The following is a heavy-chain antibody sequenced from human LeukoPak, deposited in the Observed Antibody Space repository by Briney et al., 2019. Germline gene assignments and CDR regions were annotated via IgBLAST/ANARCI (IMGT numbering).Heavy chain of an antibody. D-gene: IGHD4-17*01. Sequence: GSLRLSCAASAFSFSKFALIWVRQAPGKGLEWVSAITANGGYTLYADAVKGRFTVSRDNSKNTLYLQINSLRPEDTAMYYCAKDPNGDYIGAFDFWGQGTMVTVPS. V-gene: IGHV3-23*01. CDR1: AFSFSKFA. J-gene: IGHJ3*01. CDR3: AKDPNGDYIGAFDF. CDR2: ITANGGYT.